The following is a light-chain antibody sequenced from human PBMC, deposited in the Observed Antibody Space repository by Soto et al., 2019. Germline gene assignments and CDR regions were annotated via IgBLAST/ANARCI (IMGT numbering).Light chain of an antibody. CDR3: QQYNNWPPIT. J-gene: IGKJ5*01. V-gene: IGKV3-15*01. Sequence: EKLMSQSPATLSLYPGERVTLSCRASQNIHNHMSWFLQKPGQTPRLLIYDAIIRAADVPARFSGSGSGTEFTLTISSLQSEDFAVYYCQQYNNWPPITFGQGTRLEIK. CDR2: DAI. CDR1: QNIHNH.